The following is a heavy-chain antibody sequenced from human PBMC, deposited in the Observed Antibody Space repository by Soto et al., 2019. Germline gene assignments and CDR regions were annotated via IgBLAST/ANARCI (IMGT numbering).Heavy chain of an antibody. CDR2: MFHSGRT. J-gene: IGHJ3*01. Sequence: SETLSLTCTFSVDSISSYFWTWIRQPPGKALEWIGYMFHSGRTNYNPSLTSRVTMSADTSNNQFSLTLTSVTAADTAVYYCAKAVKYYDSTGYDAFAVWGQGIMVTVSS. D-gene: IGHD3-22*01. CDR3: AKAVKYYDSTGYDAFAV. CDR1: VDSISSYF. V-gene: IGHV4-59*01.